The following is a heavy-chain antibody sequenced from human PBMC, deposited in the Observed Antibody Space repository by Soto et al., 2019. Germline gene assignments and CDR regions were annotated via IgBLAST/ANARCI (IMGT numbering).Heavy chain of an antibody. Sequence: PSETLSLTCAVSGGSISSGSYSWSWIRQPPGKGLEWIGYIYHSGSTYYNPSLKSRVTISVDRSKNQFSLKLTSVTAADTAVYYCARDKIPGLFDYWGQGTLVTVSS. V-gene: IGHV4-30-2*01. CDR3: ARDKIPGLFDY. CDR1: GGSISSGSYS. CDR2: IYHSGST. D-gene: IGHD2-21*01. J-gene: IGHJ4*02.